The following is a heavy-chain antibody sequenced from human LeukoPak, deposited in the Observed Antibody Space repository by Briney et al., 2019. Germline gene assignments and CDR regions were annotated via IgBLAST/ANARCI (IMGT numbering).Heavy chain of an antibody. V-gene: IGHV4-30-4*01. Sequence: SETLSLTCTVSGGSISSGDYYWSWIRQPPGKGLEWIGYIYYSGSTYYNPSLKSRVTVSVDTSKDQFSLKLSSVTAADTAVYYCARGGSSGWYRYFDYWGQGILVTVSS. CDR3: ARGGSSGWYRYFDY. CDR1: GGSISSGDYY. J-gene: IGHJ4*02. CDR2: IYYSGST. D-gene: IGHD6-19*01.